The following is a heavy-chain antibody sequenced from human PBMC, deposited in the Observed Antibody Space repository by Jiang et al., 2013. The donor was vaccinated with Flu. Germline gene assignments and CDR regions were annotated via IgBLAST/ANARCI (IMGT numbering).Heavy chain of an antibody. J-gene: IGHJ4*02. CDR3: ARRGGSYQPLGY. CDR2: INHSGST. CDR1: GGSFSGYY. V-gene: IGHV4-34*01. D-gene: IGHD1-26*01. Sequence: LKPSETLSLTCAVYGGSFSGYYWSWIRQPPGKGLEWIGEINHSGSTNYNPSLKSRVTISVDTSKNQFSLKLSSVTAADAAVYYCARRGGSYQPLGYWGQGTLVTVSS.